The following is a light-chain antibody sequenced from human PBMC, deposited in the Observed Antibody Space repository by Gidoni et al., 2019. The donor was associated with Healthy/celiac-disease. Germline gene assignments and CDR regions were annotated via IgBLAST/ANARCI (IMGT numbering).Light chain of an antibody. V-gene: IGKV3-15*01. CDR1: QSVNSN. J-gene: IGKJ1*01. CDR2: GAS. CDR3: QQYNNWPPWT. Sequence: EIVMTQSPATLSVSPGERATLSCRASQSVNSNLAWYQQKPGQAPRLLIYGASTRATGIPVRFSGSGSGTEFTLTISSLQSEDFAVYYCQQYNNWPPWTFGQXTKVEIK.